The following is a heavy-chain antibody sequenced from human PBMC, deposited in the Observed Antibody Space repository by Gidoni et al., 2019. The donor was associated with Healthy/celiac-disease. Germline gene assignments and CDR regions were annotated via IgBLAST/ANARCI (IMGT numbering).Heavy chain of an antibody. V-gene: IGHV3-23*01. J-gene: IGHJ4*02. Sequence: EVQLLESGGGLVQPGGSLRLSCAASGFTFSSDAMIWVRQAPGKGLGWVSAISGSVGSTYYADSVKGRFTISRDNSKNTLYLQMNSLRAEDTAVYYCAKVGWGSITMVRGVISDQNFGAFDYWGQGTLVTVSS. D-gene: IGHD3-10*01. CDR2: ISGSVGST. CDR1: GFTFSSDA. CDR3: AKVGWGSITMVRGVISDQNFGAFDY.